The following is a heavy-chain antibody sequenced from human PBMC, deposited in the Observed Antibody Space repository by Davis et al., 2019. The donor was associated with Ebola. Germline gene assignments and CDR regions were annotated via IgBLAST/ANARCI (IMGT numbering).Heavy chain of an antibody. CDR2: INAGNGNT. CDR3: ASPGYGSGSVLNYGMDV. J-gene: IGHJ6*02. Sequence: ASVKVSCKASGYTFTSYAMHWVRQAPGQRLEWMGWINAGNGNTKYSQKLQGRVSITRDTSASTAYMELSSLRSEDTAVYYCASPGYGSGSVLNYGMDVWGQGTTVTVSS. V-gene: IGHV1-3*01. CDR1: GYTFTSYA. D-gene: IGHD3-10*01.